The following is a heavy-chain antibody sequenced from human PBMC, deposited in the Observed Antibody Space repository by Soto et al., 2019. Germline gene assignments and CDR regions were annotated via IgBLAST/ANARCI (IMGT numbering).Heavy chain of an antibody. CDR1: GYTFTSYY. D-gene: IGHD5-18*01. CDR3: ARGGRIVDTGIGYYYYHAMDV. J-gene: IGHJ6*02. Sequence: QVQLVQSGAEVKKPGASVKASCKASGYTFTSYYIHWVRQAPGQGLEWMGIFNPTGDTASYAQKLQGRVTMTRDTSTGTAYMELGSLRSECTAVYYCARGGRIVDTGIGYYYYHAMDVWGQGTTVTVS. V-gene: IGHV1-46*01. CDR2: FNPTGDTA.